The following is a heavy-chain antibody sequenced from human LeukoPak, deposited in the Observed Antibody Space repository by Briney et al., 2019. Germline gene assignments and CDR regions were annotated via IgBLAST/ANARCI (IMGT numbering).Heavy chain of an antibody. J-gene: IGHJ4*02. Sequence: ASVKVSCKASGYTFISYNINWVRQATGQGLEWMGWLDPRSGNAVYLQKFQGRLTITRDTSTDTVYMDLSSLTAEDTAVYYCARGIPLGYCTYGVCYPPYYFDFWGQGTLVTASS. D-gene: IGHD2-8*01. V-gene: IGHV1-8*03. CDR3: ARGIPLGYCTYGVCYPPYYFDF. CDR1: GYTFISYN. CDR2: LDPRSGNA.